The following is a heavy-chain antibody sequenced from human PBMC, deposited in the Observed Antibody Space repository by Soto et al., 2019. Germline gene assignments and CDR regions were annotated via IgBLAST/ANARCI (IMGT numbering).Heavy chain of an antibody. V-gene: IGHV3-30*18. J-gene: IGHJ6*02. Sequence: SLRLSCAASGFTFSNAWMSWVRQAPGKGLEWVAVISYDGSNKYYADSVKGRFTISRDNSKNTPYLQMNSLRAEDTAVYYCAKDLRGSRLLAYGMDVWGQGTTVTVSS. D-gene: IGHD2-8*02. CDR2: ISYDGSNK. CDR1: GFTFSNAW. CDR3: AKDLRGSRLLAYGMDV.